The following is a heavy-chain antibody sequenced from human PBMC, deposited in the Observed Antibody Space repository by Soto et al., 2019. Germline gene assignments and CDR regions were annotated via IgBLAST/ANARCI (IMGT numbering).Heavy chain of an antibody. D-gene: IGHD3-22*01. CDR3: ARRDRTAFYYWLDN. V-gene: IGHV4-31*01. Sequence: SDTRSLTCTFSVFSIVDFYYGTCIRQHPGKCLEWIVSISASVITSYNPSLKSLLTVSVDKSKNQFSLNLRSVTAADTDVYYCARRDRTAFYYWLDNWGQGTMVTVSS. J-gene: IGHJ5*02. CDR1: VFSIVDFYY. CDR2: ISASVIT.